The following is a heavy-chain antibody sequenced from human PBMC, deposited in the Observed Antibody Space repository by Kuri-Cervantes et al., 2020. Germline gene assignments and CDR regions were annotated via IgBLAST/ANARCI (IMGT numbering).Heavy chain of an antibody. CDR2: IYYSGST. J-gene: IGHJ4*02. CDR1: GGSISSYY. CDR3: ARGPLVSGAPLKRKRFDY. D-gene: IGHD6-6*01. Sequence: GSLRLSCTVSGGSISSYYWSWIRQPPGKGLEWIGYIYYSGSTNYNPSLKSRVTISVDTSKNQFSLKLSSVTAADTAVYYCARGPLVSGAPLKRKRFDYWAREPWSPSPQ. V-gene: IGHV4-59*12.